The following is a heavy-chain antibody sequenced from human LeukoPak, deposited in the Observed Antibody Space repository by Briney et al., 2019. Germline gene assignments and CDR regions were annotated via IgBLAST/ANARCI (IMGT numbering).Heavy chain of an antibody. J-gene: IGHJ5*02. V-gene: IGHV3-7*01. D-gene: IGHD3-10*01. CDR2: IKQDGSGK. CDR3: ARDELRNWFDP. Sequence: GGSLSLSCAASGFTFSSYWMSWVRQAPGKGLEWVANIKQDGSGKYYVDSGEGRFTVSRDNAKNSLYLQLNSLRAEDTAVYYCARDELRNWFDPWGQGTLVTVSS. CDR1: GFTFSSYW.